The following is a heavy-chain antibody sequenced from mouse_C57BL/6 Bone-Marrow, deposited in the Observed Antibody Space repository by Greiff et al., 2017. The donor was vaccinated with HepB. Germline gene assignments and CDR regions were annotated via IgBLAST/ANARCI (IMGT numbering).Heavy chain of an antibody. J-gene: IGHJ2*01. CDR2: INPSSGHT. V-gene: IGHV1-4*01. CDR1: GYTFTSYT. D-gene: IGHD1-1*01. CDR3: AREQFITTVEY. Sequence: QVQLQQSGAELARPGASVKMSCKASGYTFTSYTMHWVKQRPGQGLEWIGYINPSSGHTKYNQKFKDKATLTADKSSSTAYMQLSSLTSEDSAVYYCAREQFITTVEYWGQGTTLTVSS.